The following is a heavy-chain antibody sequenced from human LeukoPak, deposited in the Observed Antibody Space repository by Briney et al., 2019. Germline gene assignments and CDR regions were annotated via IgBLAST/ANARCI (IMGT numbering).Heavy chain of an antibody. V-gene: IGHV3-21*01. CDR3: ARKGWYSDL. CDR2: ISSASNYI. CDR1: GFTFTVHT. J-gene: IGHJ2*01. Sequence: GGSLRLSCAASGFTFTVHTMNWVRQAPGKGLEWVASISSASNYIYYADSLKGRFTVSRDNAKNSLYLQMNSLRAEDTAVYYCARKGWYSDLWGRGTLVSVSS.